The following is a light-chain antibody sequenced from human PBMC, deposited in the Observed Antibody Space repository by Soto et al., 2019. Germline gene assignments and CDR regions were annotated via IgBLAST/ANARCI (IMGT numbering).Light chain of an antibody. J-gene: IGLJ2*01. CDR2: SNT. Sequence: QSVLTQPPSASGTPGQRVTISCSGSSSNIGGHTVNWYRQLPGTAHKLLIYSNTQRPSGVPDRFSASKSGTSASLAISGLQSEDEADYYCAAWDDSLNGHVVFGGGTKVTVL. V-gene: IGLV1-44*01. CDR3: AAWDDSLNGHVV. CDR1: SSNIGGHT.